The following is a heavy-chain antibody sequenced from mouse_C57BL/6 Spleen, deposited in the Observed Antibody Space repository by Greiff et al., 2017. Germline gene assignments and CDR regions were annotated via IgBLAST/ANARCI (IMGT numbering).Heavy chain of an antibody. J-gene: IGHJ1*03. CDR3: TGSSYRYFDV. V-gene: IGHV6-3*01. D-gene: IGHD1-1*01. CDR1: GFTFSNYW. Sequence: EVKLMESGGGLVQPGGSMKLSCVASGFTFSNYWMNWVRQSPEKGLEWVAQIRLKSDNYATHYAESVKGRFTISRDDSKSSVYLQMNNLRAEDTGIYYCTGSSYRYFDVWGTGTTVTVSS. CDR2: IRLKSDNYAT.